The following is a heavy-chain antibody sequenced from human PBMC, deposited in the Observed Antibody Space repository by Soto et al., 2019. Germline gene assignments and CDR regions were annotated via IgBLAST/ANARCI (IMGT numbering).Heavy chain of an antibody. J-gene: IGHJ6*02. Sequence: RASVKVSCKASRHTFTNYYMHWVRQAPGQGLEWMGVISPSGDGPTFAQKFQGRVTMTRDTSTSTVYMELSSLRFEDTAVYYCASMDYSYYYGMDVWGQGIMVTVSS. CDR1: RHTFTNYY. CDR3: ASMDYSYYYGMDV. V-gene: IGHV1-46*01. D-gene: IGHD3-10*01. CDR2: ISPSGDGP.